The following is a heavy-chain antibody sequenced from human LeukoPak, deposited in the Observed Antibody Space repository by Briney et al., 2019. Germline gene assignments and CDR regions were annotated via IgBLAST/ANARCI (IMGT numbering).Heavy chain of an antibody. CDR1: GFTFSNVW. D-gene: IGHD3-3*01. CDR2: IKTKTAGGTT. Sequence: GGSLRLSRAASGFTFSNVWMSWVRQAPGKGLEWVGRIKTKTAGGTTDYAAPVKGRFTISRNDSKNMVYLQMNSLKIEDTAVYYCTTDFSSGYFGSWGQGTLVTVSS. CDR3: TTDFSSGYFGS. J-gene: IGHJ5*01. V-gene: IGHV3-15*01.